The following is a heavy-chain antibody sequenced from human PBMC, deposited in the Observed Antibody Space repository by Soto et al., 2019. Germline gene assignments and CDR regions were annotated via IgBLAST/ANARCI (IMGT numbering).Heavy chain of an antibody. CDR3: ARRGYYGSGSYH. D-gene: IGHD3-10*01. Sequence: SGTLSLTCAVYGGSFSGYYWSWIRQPPGKGLEWIGEINHSGSTNYNPSLKSRVTISVDTSKNQFSLKLSSVTAADTAVYYCARRGYYGSGSYHWGQGTLVTVSS. CDR1: GGSFSGYY. CDR2: INHSGST. V-gene: IGHV4-34*01. J-gene: IGHJ5*02.